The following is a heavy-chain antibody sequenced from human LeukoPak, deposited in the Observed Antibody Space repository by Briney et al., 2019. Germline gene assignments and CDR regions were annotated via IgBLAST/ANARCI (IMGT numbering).Heavy chain of an antibody. Sequence: GGSLRLSCAASGFTFSSYSMNWVRQAPGKGLEWVSSISSSSSYIYYADSVKGRFTISRDNAKNSLYLQMNSLRAEDTAVYYCARGQILRLVFPVDAFEILGQGTMVTVSS. D-gene: IGHD3-9*01. CDR3: ARGQILRLVFPVDAFEI. V-gene: IGHV3-21*01. J-gene: IGHJ3*02. CDR2: ISSSSSYI. CDR1: GFTFSSYS.